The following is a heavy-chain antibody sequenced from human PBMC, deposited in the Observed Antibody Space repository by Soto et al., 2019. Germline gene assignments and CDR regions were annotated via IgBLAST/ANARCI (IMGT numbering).Heavy chain of an antibody. Sequence: PSETLSLTCTVSGGSIGSGVYFWSWIRQPPGKGLEWIGSIYYSGSTYYNPSLRSRVTISVDTSKNQFSLKLSSVTAADTAVYYCARDEQLVFGMDVWGQGTTVTVSS. D-gene: IGHD6-6*01. CDR1: GGSIGSGVYF. V-gene: IGHV4-39*02. CDR3: ARDEQLVFGMDV. J-gene: IGHJ6*02. CDR2: IYYSGST.